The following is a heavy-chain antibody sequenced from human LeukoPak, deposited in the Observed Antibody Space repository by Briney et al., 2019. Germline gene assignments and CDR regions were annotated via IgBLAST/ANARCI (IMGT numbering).Heavy chain of an antibody. CDR2: INPSGGRT. J-gene: IGHJ4*02. D-gene: IGHD1-26*01. Sequence: ASVNVSCKASGYTFTNYFMHWVRQAPCQGVDWMGIINPSGGRTNYAQKFQGRVTMTRDTSTRTVYMELSSLRSEDTAVYYCARDWYGGSYGYWGQGTLVTVSS. V-gene: IGHV1-46*01. CDR1: GYTFTNYF. CDR3: ARDWYGGSYGY.